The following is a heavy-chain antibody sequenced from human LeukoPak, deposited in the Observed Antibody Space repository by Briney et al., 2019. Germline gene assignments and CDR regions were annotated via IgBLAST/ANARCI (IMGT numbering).Heavy chain of an antibody. D-gene: IGHD3-10*01. CDR3: AKDRGSSGSYYTFDY. Sequence: GGSLRLSCAASGFTFSSYTMTWVRQAPGKGLEWVSGISTSGGSTYYADSVKGRFTISRDNSKNTLYLQMNSLRAEDTAVYYCAKDRGSSGSYYTFDYWGQGTLVTVSS. V-gene: IGHV3-23*01. CDR1: GFTFSSYT. CDR2: ISTSGGST. J-gene: IGHJ4*02.